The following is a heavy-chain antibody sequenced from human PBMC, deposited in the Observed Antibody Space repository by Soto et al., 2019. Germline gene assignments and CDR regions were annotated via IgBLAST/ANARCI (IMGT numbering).Heavy chain of an antibody. Sequence: QVQLVQSGAEVKKPGASVKVSCKASGYTFTSYDINWVRQATGQGLEWMGWMNPNSGNTGYAQKFQGRVTMTRNTSISTAYMELSSLRPEDTAVYYCARVDDFWSGYYYEYWGQGTLVTVSS. J-gene: IGHJ4*02. D-gene: IGHD3-3*01. CDR2: MNPNSGNT. V-gene: IGHV1-8*01. CDR3: ARVDDFWSGYYYEY. CDR1: GYTFTSYD.